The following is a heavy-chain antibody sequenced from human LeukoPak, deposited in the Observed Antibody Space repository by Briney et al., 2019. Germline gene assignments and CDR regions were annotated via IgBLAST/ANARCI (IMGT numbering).Heavy chain of an antibody. J-gene: IGHJ5*02. V-gene: IGHV3-21*01. D-gene: IGHD3-16*01. Sequence: PGGALRLSCAASGFNFCSYAMNLVRQAPGKGLELVSSISSGSSFIYYADSVKGRFTIARDNAKNSLYLQMNSLRPEDTAIYYCVRDQGGERWFDPWGQGTLVTVSS. CDR1: GFNFCSYA. CDR2: ISSGSSFI. CDR3: VRDQGGERWFDP.